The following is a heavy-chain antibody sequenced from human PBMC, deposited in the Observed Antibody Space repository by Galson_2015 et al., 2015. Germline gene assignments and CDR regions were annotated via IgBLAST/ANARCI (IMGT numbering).Heavy chain of an antibody. CDR2: IWYDGSNK. CDR1: GFTFSSYG. CDR3: ASSSGWHLNDY. Sequence: SLRLSCAASGFTFSSYGMHWVRQAPGKGLEWVAVIWYDGSNKYYADSVKGRFTISRDNSKNTLYLQMNSLRAEDTAVYYCASSSGWHLNDYWGQGTLVTVSS. D-gene: IGHD6-19*01. V-gene: IGHV3-33*01. J-gene: IGHJ4*02.